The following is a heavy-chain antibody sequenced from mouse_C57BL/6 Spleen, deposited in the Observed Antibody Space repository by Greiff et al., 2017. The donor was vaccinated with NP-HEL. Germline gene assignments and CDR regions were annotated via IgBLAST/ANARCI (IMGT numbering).Heavy chain of an antibody. V-gene: IGHV1-26*01. CDR3: ARLWELRGY. D-gene: IGHD2-1*01. Sequence: EVQLQQSGPELVKPGASVKISCKASGYTFTDYYMNWVKQSHGKSLEWIGDINPNNGGTSYNQKFKGKATLTVDKSSSTAYMELRRLTSEDSAVYYCARLWELRGYWGQGTTLTVSS. CDR2: INPNNGGT. J-gene: IGHJ2*01. CDR1: GYTFTDYY.